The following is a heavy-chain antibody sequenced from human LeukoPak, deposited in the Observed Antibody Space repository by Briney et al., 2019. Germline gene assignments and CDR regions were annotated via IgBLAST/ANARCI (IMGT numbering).Heavy chain of an antibody. Sequence: SETLSLTCTVSGASISGSGYYWSWIRQPPGKGLEWIGEINHSGSTNYNPSLKSRVTISVDTSKNQFSLKLSSVTAADTAVYYCARDSSGWYFGYWGQGTLVTVSS. CDR1: GASISGSGYY. CDR3: ARDSSGWYFGY. V-gene: IGHV4-39*07. J-gene: IGHJ4*02. CDR2: INHSGST. D-gene: IGHD6-19*01.